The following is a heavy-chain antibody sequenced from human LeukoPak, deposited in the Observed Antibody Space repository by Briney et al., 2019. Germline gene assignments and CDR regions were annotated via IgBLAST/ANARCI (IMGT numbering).Heavy chain of an antibody. D-gene: IGHD2-2*01. Sequence: PGGSLRLSCAASGFTFSSYGMSWVRQAPGKGLEWVSAVSGSGGSTYYADSVKGRFTISRDNSKNTLYLQMNSLRAEDTAVYYCARAPGHIVVVPAAFPIGRYWGQGTLVTVSS. J-gene: IGHJ4*02. CDR1: GFTFSSYG. V-gene: IGHV3-23*01. CDR2: VSGSGGST. CDR3: ARAPGHIVVVPAAFPIGRY.